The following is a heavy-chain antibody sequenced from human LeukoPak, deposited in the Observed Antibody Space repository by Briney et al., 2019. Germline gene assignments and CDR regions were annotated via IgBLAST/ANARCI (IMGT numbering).Heavy chain of an antibody. J-gene: IGHJ5*02. CDR3: TTDPVVVVVAATINWFDP. CDR1: GFTFRNAW. V-gene: IGHV3-15*01. D-gene: IGHD2-15*01. Sequence: PGGTLRLSCAASGFTFRNAWMSWVRQAPGKGLEWVGRLQSNTDDGTTDYAAPVKGRFTISRDESNNTRDLQINSRKTEATALYYCTTDPVVVVVAATINWFDPWGQGTLVTVSS. CDR2: LQSNTDDGTT.